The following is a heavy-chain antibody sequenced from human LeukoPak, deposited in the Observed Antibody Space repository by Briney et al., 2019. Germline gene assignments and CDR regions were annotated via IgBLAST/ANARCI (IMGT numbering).Heavy chain of an antibody. CDR1: GFTFSSYA. J-gene: IGHJ4*02. CDR3: ARGTAMVIN. D-gene: IGHD5-18*01. Sequence: GGSLRLSCAASGFTFSSYAMHWVRQAPGKGLEYVSAISSNGGSTYYANSVKGRFTISRDNSKNTLYLQMGGLRAEDMAVYYCARGTAMVINWGQGTLVTVSS. CDR2: ISSNGGST. V-gene: IGHV3-64*01.